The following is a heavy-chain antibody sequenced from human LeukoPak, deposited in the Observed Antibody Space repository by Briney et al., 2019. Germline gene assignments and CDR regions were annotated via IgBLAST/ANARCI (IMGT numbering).Heavy chain of an antibody. J-gene: IGHJ4*02. Sequence: SETLSLTCTVSGGSISSGGYCWSWIRQPPGKGLEWIGYIYHSGSTYYNPSLKSRVTISVDRSKNQFSLKLSSVTAADTAVYYCASWGHIVEVPAAIHYGARGTGPPVPS. D-gene: IGHD2-2*02. CDR3: ASWGHIVEVPAAIHY. CDR2: IYHSGST. V-gene: IGHV4-30-2*01. CDR1: GGSISSGGYC.